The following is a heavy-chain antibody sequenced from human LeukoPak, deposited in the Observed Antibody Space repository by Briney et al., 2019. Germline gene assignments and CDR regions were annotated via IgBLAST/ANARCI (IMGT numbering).Heavy chain of an antibody. D-gene: IGHD2-2*02. CDR2: IRSSSSYI. CDR3: ARDWYCSSTSCYTAHDY. V-gene: IGHV3-21*01. Sequence: GGSLRLSCAASGFTFSSYSMNWVRQAPGKGLEWASSIRSSSSYIYYADSVKGRFTISRDNAKNSLYLQMNSLRAEDTAVYYCARDWYCSSTSCYTAHDYWGQGTLVTVSS. J-gene: IGHJ4*02. CDR1: GFTFSSYS.